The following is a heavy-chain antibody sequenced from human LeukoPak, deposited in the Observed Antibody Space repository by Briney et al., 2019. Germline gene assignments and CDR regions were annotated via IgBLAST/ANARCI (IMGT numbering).Heavy chain of an antibody. Sequence: SETLSLTCTVSGGSISSYYWSWIRQPAGKGLEWIGRIYTSGSTNYNPSLKSRVSMSVDTSKNQFSLKLSSVTAADTAVYYCARGRIAAAGNRQTDVWGQGTTVTVSS. J-gene: IGHJ6*02. CDR2: IYTSGST. CDR1: GGSISSYY. CDR3: ARGRIAAAGNRQTDV. V-gene: IGHV4-4*07. D-gene: IGHD6-13*01.